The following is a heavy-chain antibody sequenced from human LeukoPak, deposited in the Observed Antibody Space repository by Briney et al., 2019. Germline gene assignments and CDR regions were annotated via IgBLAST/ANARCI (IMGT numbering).Heavy chain of an antibody. CDR3: ARERSGAAASSPVFDP. CDR1: GFTFSSYG. Sequence: GGSLRLSCAASGFTFSSYGMHWVRQAPGKGLEWVAFIRYDGSNKYYADSVKGRFTISRDNSKNTLYLQMNSLRAEDTAVYYCARERSGAAASSPVFDPWGQGTLVTVSS. D-gene: IGHD6-13*01. CDR2: IRYDGSNK. J-gene: IGHJ5*02. V-gene: IGHV3-30*02.